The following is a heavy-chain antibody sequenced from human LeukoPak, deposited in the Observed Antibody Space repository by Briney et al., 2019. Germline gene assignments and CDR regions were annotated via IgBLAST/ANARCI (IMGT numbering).Heavy chain of an antibody. J-gene: IGHJ4*02. CDR1: GFTFSSYA. Sequence: GGSLRLSCTASGFTFSSYAMHWVRQAPGKGLEWVAVISYDGSNKYYADSVKGRFTISRDNSKNTLYLQMNSLRAEDTAVYYCARMLVTSHFDYWGQGTLVTVSS. CDR2: ISYDGSNK. CDR3: ARMLVTSHFDY. D-gene: IGHD6-6*01. V-gene: IGHV3-30*04.